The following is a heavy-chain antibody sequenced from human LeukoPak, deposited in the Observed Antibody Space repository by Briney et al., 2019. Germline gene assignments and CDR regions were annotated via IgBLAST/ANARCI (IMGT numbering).Heavy chain of an antibody. CDR1: GGSISSSRYF. D-gene: IGHD2-15*01. V-gene: IGHV4-39*01. CDR3: AGLRPRNTLDI. CDR2: MYYSGST. Sequence: PSETLSLTCTVSGGSISSSRYFWGWIPQPPGKGLEWIGSMYYSGSTSYNPYLKSQVTISVDTSKHQFSLKLSSVTAADTAVYYCAGLRPRNTLDIWGQGTMVTVSS. J-gene: IGHJ3*02.